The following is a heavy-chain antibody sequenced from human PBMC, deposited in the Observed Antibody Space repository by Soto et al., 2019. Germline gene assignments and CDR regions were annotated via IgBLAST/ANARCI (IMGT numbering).Heavy chain of an antibody. CDR1: GGTFSSYA. CDR3: ARGCSGGSCYSFGYFDY. V-gene: IGHV1-69*13. CDR2: IIPIFGTA. Sequence: ASVKVSCKASGGTFSSYAISWVRQAPGQGLEWMGGIIPIFGTANYAQKFQGRVTITADESTSTAYMELSSLRSEDTAVYYCARGCSGGSCYSFGYFDYWGQGTLVTVSS. J-gene: IGHJ4*02. D-gene: IGHD2-15*01.